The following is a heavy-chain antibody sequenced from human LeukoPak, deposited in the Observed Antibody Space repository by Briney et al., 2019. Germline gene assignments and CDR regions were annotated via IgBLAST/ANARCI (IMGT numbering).Heavy chain of an antibody. Sequence: SETLSLTCTVSDGSISSYHWSWIRQPPGKGLEWIGYIYYSGSTNYNPSLKNRVTISVDTSKNQFSLKLSSVTAADTAVYYCARQSSGGSGRYYYYYMDVWGRGTTVTMSS. V-gene: IGHV4-59*01. CDR3: ARQSSGGSGRYYYYYMDV. D-gene: IGHD2-15*01. J-gene: IGHJ6*03. CDR1: DGSISSYH. CDR2: IYYSGST.